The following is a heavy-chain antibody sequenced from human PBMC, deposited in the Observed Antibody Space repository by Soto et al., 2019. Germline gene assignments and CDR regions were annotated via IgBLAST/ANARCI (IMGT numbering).Heavy chain of an antibody. Sequence: GGSLRLSCAASEFMFTPYCRCWVRHAPWKGLEWVSTFSGGSGETHYADSVNGRFTISRDNSRNTVYLQMDSLRAEDTAVYYLAKRDDSGNHNNAYWAQGTLLTDSS. D-gene: IGHD1-1*01. V-gene: IGHV3-23*01. J-gene: IGHJ4*02. CDR2: FSGGSGET. CDR1: EFMFTPYC. CDR3: AKRDDSGNHNNAY.